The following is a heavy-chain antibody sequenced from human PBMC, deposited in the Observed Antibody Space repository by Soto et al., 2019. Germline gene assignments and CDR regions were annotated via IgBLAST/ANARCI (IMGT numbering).Heavy chain of an antibody. CDR3: ARDLGGGYCSGGSCGDYYYYGMDV. CDR2: IYYSGST. J-gene: IGHJ6*02. Sequence: SETLSLTCTVSGGSISSGDYYWSWIRQPPGKGLEWIGYIYYSGSTYYNPSLKSRVTISVDTSKNQFSLKLSSVTAADTAVYYCARDLGGGYCSGGSCGDYYYYGMDVWSQGTTVTVSS. V-gene: IGHV4-30-4*01. CDR1: GGSISSGDYY. D-gene: IGHD2-15*01.